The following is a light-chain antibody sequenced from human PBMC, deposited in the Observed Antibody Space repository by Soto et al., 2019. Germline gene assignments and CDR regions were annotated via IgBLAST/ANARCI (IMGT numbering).Light chain of an antibody. J-gene: IGKJ4*01. V-gene: IGKV1-33*01. CDR1: QDISNY. CDR3: QQYDNLPLT. CDR2: DAS. Sequence: DIQMTQSPSSLSASVGHRVTITCQASQDISNYLNWYQQKPGKAPKLLIYDASNLETGVPSRFSGSGSGTDFTFTISSLQPEDIATYYCQQYDNLPLTFGGGTKVDI.